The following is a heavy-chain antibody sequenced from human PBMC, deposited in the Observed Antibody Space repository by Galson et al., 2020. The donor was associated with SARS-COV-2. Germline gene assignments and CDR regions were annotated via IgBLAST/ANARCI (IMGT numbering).Heavy chain of an antibody. J-gene: IGHJ3*02. CDR1: GFSLSTSGMC. CDR2: IDWDDDK. Sequence: SGPTLVKPTQTLTLTCTFSGFSLSTSGMCVSWLRQPPGKALEWLALIDWDDDKYYSTSLKTRLTISKDTSKNQVVLTMTNMDPVDTATYYCARVRYYYDSSGYYPHGAFDIWGQGTMVTVSS. CDR3: ARVRYYYDSSGYYPHGAFDI. V-gene: IGHV2-70*01. D-gene: IGHD3-22*01.